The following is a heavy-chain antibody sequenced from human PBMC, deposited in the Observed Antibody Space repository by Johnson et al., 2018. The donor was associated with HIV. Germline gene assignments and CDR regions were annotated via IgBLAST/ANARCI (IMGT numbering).Heavy chain of an antibody. CDR2: LYSGGDI. D-gene: IGHD2-8*02. Sequence: VQLVESGGGLVQPGGSLRLSCAASGLTISDNYMSWVRQAPGKGLEWVAVLYSGGDIYYADSVKGRFIIPRDNSKSTLYLQLNSLRAEDTAFYYCAARYWPPIRAAFDMWGQGTMVTVSS. J-gene: IGHJ3*02. CDR3: AARYWPPIRAAFDM. CDR1: GLTISDNY. V-gene: IGHV3-66*01.